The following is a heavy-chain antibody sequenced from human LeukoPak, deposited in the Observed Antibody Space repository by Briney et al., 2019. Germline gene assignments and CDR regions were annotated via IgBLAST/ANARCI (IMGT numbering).Heavy chain of an antibody. D-gene: IGHD3-10*01. CDR1: GFTFSSYS. J-gene: IGHJ4*02. V-gene: IGHV3-21*01. CDR2: ISGSSSYI. CDR3: ARGLRRFIRGSDGFDH. Sequence: MSGGSLRLSCAASGFTFSSYSMNWVRQAPGKGLEWVSSISGSSSYIYYSDSVKGRFTISRDNAKNSVSLQMSSLRAEDTAVYYCARGLRRFIRGSDGFDHWGQGTLVTVSS.